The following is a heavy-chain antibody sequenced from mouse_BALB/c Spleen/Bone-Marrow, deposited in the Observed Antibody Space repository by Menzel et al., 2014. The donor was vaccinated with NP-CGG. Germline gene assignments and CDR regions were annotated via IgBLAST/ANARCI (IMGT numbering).Heavy chain of an antibody. Sequence: EVQLVESGGDLVKPGGSLKLSCAASGFTFSSYGMSWVRPTPDKRLEWVATISSGGSYTYYPDSVKGRFTISRDNAKNTLYLQMSSLKSEDTAMYYCARRGYGNSYWYFDVWGAGTTVTVSS. CDR1: GFTFSSYG. J-gene: IGHJ1*01. CDR2: ISSGGSYT. V-gene: IGHV5-6*01. D-gene: IGHD2-10*02. CDR3: ARRGYGNSYWYFDV.